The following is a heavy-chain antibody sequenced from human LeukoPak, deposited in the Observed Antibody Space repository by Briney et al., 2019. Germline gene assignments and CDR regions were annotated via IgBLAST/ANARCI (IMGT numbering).Heavy chain of an antibody. Sequence: SETLSLTCTVSGGSISSYYWSWIRQPAGKGLEWVGRIYTSGSTNYNPSLKSRVTVSIDTSKSQFSLKLSSVTAADTAIYYCVREKYSSGWHGFDYWGQGTLVTVSS. CDR2: IYTSGST. V-gene: IGHV4-4*07. D-gene: IGHD6-19*01. J-gene: IGHJ4*02. CDR1: GGSISSYY. CDR3: VREKYSSGWHGFDY.